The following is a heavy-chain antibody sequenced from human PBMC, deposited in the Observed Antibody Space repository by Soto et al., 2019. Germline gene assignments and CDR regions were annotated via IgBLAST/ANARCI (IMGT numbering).Heavy chain of an antibody. CDR1: GGSISPYF. D-gene: IGHD3-10*01. CDR3: ARGTSGWFVSGFDP. V-gene: IGHV4-59*01. CDR2: IYHSGDS. J-gene: IGHJ5*02. Sequence: TSETLSLTCTVSGGSISPYFWSWIRQPPGKGPEWIGYIYHSGDSNYNPALKSRVTISLDASKNQFSLKLSSVTAADTAVYYCARGTSGWFVSGFDPWGQGALVTVSS.